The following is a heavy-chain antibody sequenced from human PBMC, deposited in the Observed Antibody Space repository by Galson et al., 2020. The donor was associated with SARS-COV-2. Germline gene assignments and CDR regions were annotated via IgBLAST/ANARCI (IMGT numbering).Heavy chain of an antibody. CDR2: IYYSGST. Sequence: QTLSLTCTVSGGSISSYYWSWIRQPPGKGLEWIGYIYYSGSTNYNPSLKSRVTISVDTSKNQFSLKLSSVTAADTAVYYCASHGGITIFGVVIIGAFDIWGQGTMVTVSS. D-gene: IGHD3-3*01. V-gene: IGHV4-59*08. J-gene: IGHJ3*02. CDR1: GGSISSYY. CDR3: ASHGGITIFGVVIIGAFDI.